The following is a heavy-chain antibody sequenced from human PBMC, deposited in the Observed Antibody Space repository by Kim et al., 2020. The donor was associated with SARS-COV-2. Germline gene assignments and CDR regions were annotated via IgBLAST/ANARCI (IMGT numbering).Heavy chain of an antibody. CDR2: IIPILGIA. J-gene: IGHJ5*02. Sequence: SVKVSCKASGGTFSSYAISWVRQAPGQGLEWMGRIIPILGIANYAQKFQGRVTITADKSTSTAYMELSSLRSEDTAVYYCARATGPAYYDFWSGPPGWFDPWGQGTLVTVSS. CDR1: GGTFSSYA. CDR3: ARATGPAYYDFWSGPPGWFDP. D-gene: IGHD3-3*01. V-gene: IGHV1-69*04.